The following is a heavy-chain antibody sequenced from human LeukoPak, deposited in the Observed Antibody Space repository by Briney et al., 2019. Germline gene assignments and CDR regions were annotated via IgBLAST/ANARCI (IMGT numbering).Heavy chain of an antibody. CDR2: ISSNGGST. CDR1: GFTFSSYA. D-gene: IGHD6-19*01. J-gene: IGHJ3*02. Sequence: GGSLRLSCAASGFTFSSYAMHWVRQAPGKGLEYVSAISSNGGSTYYANSVKGRFTISRDNSKNTLYLQMGSLRAEDMAVYYCARGEEYSSGWYDAFDIWGQGTMVTVSS. V-gene: IGHV3-64*01. CDR3: ARGEEYSSGWYDAFDI.